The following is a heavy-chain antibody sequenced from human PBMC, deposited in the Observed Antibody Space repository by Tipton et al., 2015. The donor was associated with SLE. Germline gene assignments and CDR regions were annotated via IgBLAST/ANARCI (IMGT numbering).Heavy chain of an antibody. Sequence: TLSLTCTASGDSISSHYWSWFRQPPGKRLEWIGYIYSSGRTSYNPALKSRVTISLDTSRNHFSLKLNSVTAADTAVFYCARGGNWNSDPDSFDIWGQGTMVTVSS. J-gene: IGHJ3*02. CDR3: ARGGNWNSDPDSFDI. D-gene: IGHD1-7*01. V-gene: IGHV4-59*11. CDR2: IYSSGRT. CDR1: GDSISSHY.